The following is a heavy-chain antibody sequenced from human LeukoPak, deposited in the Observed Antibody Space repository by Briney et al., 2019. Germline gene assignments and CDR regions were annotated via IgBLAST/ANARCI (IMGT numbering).Heavy chain of an antibody. D-gene: IGHD5-24*01. J-gene: IGHJ4*02. CDR2: IYYSGST. Sequence: SETLSLTCTVSGGSISSSSYYWGWIRQPPGKGLEWIGSIYYSGSTNYNPSLKSRVTISVDTSKNQFSLKLSSVTAADTAVYYCARVEDGYNSYYFDYWGQGTLVTVSS. CDR3: ARVEDGYNSYYFDY. CDR1: GGSISSSSYY. V-gene: IGHV4-39*07.